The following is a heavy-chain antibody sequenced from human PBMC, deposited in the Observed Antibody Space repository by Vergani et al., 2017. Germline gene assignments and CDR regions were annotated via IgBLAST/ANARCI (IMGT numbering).Heavy chain of an antibody. D-gene: IGHD2-2*01. J-gene: IGHJ4*02. Sequence: QVQLVESGGGVVQPGRSLRLSCAASGFTFSSYGMHWVRQAPGKGLEWVAVIWYDGSNKYYADSVKGRFTISRDNSKNTLYLQMNSLRAEDTAVYYCATESVGYCSSTSCYRFDYWGQGTLVTVSS. V-gene: IGHV3-33*01. CDR2: IWYDGSNK. CDR3: ATESVGYCSSTSCYRFDY. CDR1: GFTFSSYG.